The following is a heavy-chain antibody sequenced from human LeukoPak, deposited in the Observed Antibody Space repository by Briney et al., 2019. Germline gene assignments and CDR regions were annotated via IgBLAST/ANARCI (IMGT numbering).Heavy chain of an antibody. V-gene: IGHV1-18*04. CDR2: ISAYNGNT. Sequence: ASVTVSCKASGYTFTSYYMHWVRQAPGQGLEWMGWISAYNGNTNYAQKLQGRVTMTTDTSTSTAYMELRSLRSDDTAVYYCARDLDQYSGRYGGFGHDFWGQGTLVTVSS. D-gene: IGHD1-26*01. CDR1: GYTFTSYY. J-gene: IGHJ4*02. CDR3: ARDLDQYSGRYGGFGHDF.